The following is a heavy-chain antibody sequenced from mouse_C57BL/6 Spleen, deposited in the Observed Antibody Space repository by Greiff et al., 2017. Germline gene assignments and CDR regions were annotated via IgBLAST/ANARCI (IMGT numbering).Heavy chain of an antibody. V-gene: IGHV1-52*01. CDR1: GYTFTRYW. J-gene: IGHJ2*01. CDR3: AREYYYGSSLYFDY. D-gene: IGHD1-1*01. CDR2: IYPSASET. Sequence: VQLQQPGAELVRPGSSVTLSCKASGYTFTRYWMPWVKQRPIQGLEWIGNIYPSASETHYTQQFKDKATLTVDKSSSTAYMQPSSLTSEDSAVYYCAREYYYGSSLYFDYWGQGTTLTVSS.